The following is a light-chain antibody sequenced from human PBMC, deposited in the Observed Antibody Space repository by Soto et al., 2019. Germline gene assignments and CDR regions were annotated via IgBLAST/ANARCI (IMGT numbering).Light chain of an antibody. V-gene: IGLV1-40*01. Sequence: QSVLTQPPSVSGAPGQRVTISCTGSSSNIGAGYDVHWYQQLPGTAPKLLIYGNSNRPSGVPDRFSGSKSGTSASLAITGVQAGDEADYSCQSYDSSLSGYVVFGGGTKVTVL. J-gene: IGLJ2*01. CDR1: SSNIGAGYD. CDR2: GNS. CDR3: QSYDSSLSGYVV.